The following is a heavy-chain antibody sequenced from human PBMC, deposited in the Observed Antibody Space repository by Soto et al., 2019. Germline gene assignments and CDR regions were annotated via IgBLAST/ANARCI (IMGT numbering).Heavy chain of an antibody. D-gene: IGHD3-22*01. Sequence: QVQLVQSGAEVKKPGASVKVSCKASGYTFITYGVSWVRQAPGQGLDWLGWISTYNGNTRYAERVKGRVTMTTDTTTNTAYMELRNLRSDDTDVYYCARGPTDYYDNSANYFLDYWGQGTLVTVSS. CDR1: GYTFITYG. CDR3: ARGPTDYYDNSANYFLDY. J-gene: IGHJ4*02. CDR2: ISTYNGNT. V-gene: IGHV1-18*01.